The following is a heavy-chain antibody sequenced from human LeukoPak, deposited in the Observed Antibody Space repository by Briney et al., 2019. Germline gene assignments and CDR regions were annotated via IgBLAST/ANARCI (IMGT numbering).Heavy chain of an antibody. CDR1: GYTFTSYD. D-gene: IGHD6-13*01. Sequence: EASVKVSCKASGYTFTSYDINWVRQATGQGLEWMGWMNPNSGNTGYAQKFQGRVTITRNTSISTAYMELSSLRSEDTAVYYCARAPIAAAGTIDYYYMDVWGKGTTVTVSS. CDR2: MNPNSGNT. V-gene: IGHV1-8*03. J-gene: IGHJ6*03. CDR3: ARAPIAAAGTIDYYYMDV.